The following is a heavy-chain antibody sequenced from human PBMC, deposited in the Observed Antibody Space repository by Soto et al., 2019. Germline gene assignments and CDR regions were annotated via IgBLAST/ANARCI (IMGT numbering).Heavy chain of an antibody. D-gene: IGHD2-15*01. CDR1: GFNFNIYG. CDR2: ISTRGTTI. V-gene: IGHV3-48*03. CDR3: ARVAIMGVVNSPLGFFDL. Sequence: GGSLRLSCSASGFNFNIYGMTWVRQAPGKGLEWISDISTRGTTIHYADSVRDRFTISRDNAKNTLYLHLTSLRDEDTAVYYCARVAIMGVVNSPLGFFDLWGQGTLVTVSS. J-gene: IGHJ4*02.